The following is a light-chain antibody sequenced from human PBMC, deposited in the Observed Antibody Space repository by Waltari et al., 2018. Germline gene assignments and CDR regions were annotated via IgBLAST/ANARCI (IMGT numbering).Light chain of an antibody. V-gene: IGKV4-1*01. CDR2: WAS. CDR1: QSLFSTSNSKTY. CDR3: HHYYIPPLT. Sequence: DIVMTQSPDFLAVSLGERATINCKSRQSLFSTSNSKTYISWYQQKPGQPPQLLIYWASTRGSGVPDRFSGSGSGTDFTLTISSLQAEDVAVYYCHHYYIPPLTFGQGTRLEIK. J-gene: IGKJ5*01.